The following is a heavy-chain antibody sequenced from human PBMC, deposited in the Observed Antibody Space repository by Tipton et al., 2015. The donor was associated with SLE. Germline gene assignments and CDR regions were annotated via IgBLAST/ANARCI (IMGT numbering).Heavy chain of an antibody. CDR2: IYHSGST. Sequence: TLSLTCTVSGYSISSGYYWGWIRQPPGKGLEWIGSIYHSGSTYYNPSLKSRVTISVDTSKNQFSLKLSSVTAADTAVYYCARGLGQLGYWGQGTLVTVSS. D-gene: IGHD6-13*01. V-gene: IGHV4-38-2*02. CDR3: ARGLGQLGY. J-gene: IGHJ4*02. CDR1: GYSISSGYY.